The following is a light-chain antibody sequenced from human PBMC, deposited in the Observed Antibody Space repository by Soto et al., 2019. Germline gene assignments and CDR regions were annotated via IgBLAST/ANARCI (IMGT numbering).Light chain of an antibody. CDR3: QQYGSSPLT. CDR2: GAS. J-gene: IGKJ4*01. Sequence: EIVLTQSPGTLSLSPGERATLSCRASQSVSSSYLAWYQQKPGQAPRLLIYGASSRATGIPDRFSGSGSGTDFTLTISRLETDDFAVYYWQQYGSSPLTFGGGTKVEIK. CDR1: QSVSSSY. V-gene: IGKV3-20*01.